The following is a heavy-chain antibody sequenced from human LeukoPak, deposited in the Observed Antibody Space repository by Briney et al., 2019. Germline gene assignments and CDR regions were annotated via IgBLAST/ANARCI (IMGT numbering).Heavy chain of an antibody. CDR2: IYTSGST. J-gene: IGHJ4*02. V-gene: IGHV4-4*09. Sequence: PSETLSLSCTVPGGSISSYYWSWIRQPPGKGLGWSGYIYTSGSTNYNPALKSRVPISVDTSKNQFSLKLSSVTAADTAVYCCARRGVAAAGLDYWGQGTLVTVSS. D-gene: IGHD6-13*01. CDR1: GGSISSYY. CDR3: ARRGVAAAGLDY.